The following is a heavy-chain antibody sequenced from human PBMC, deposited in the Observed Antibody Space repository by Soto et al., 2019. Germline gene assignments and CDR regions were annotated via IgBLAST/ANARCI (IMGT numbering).Heavy chain of an antibody. Sequence: GESLKISCKGSGYSFVSYWVAWVRQMPGKGLEWMGSIYPGDSDTTYSPSIQGQVTISADKSSTTVYLQWNTLKASDTAMYYCAKTDGYEVEYWGQGTQVTVSS. D-gene: IGHD5-18*01. J-gene: IGHJ4*02. CDR2: IYPGDSDT. V-gene: IGHV5-51*01. CDR1: GYSFVSYW. CDR3: AKTDGYEVEY.